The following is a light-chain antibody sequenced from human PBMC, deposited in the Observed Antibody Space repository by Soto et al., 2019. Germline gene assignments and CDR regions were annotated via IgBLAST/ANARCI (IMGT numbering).Light chain of an antibody. V-gene: IGKV1-5*01. CDR2: DAS. CDR3: PSMCS. Sequence: DDQMGRAPSTLSASLAVRVAISCRASQNINNWIAWYQQKPGKAPKFLIYDASTLESGVPSSFSVSGFGKEISLMSAGPPPVDYGCYYRPSMCSFGQETRVDIK. CDR1: QNINNW. J-gene: IGKJ1*01.